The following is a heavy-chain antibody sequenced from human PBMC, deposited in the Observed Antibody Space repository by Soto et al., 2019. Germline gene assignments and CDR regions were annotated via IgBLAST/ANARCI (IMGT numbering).Heavy chain of an antibody. CDR1: GLTFSSYG. CDR3: ASSRYCDYFGGDSLHY. V-gene: IGHV3-33*01. J-gene: IGHJ4*02. Sequence: GRSLRLSCAASGLTFSSYGMHWVRQATCKGREWVGVRWYEGRNKDYPDSVKGRLTSRRDNSKTALYMQMHSLRDEDTALYYCASSRYCDYFGGDSLHYWGQRRLVTVS. CDR2: RWYEGRNK. D-gene: IGHD4-17*01.